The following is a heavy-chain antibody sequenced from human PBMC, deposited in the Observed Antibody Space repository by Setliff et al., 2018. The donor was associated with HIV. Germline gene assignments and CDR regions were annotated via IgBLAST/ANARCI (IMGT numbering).Heavy chain of an antibody. CDR3: ARHAAAAPFRY. CDR1: GDSISSGSYF. V-gene: IGHV4-39*01. CDR2: IYYTGFA. Sequence: SETLSLTCSVSGDSISSGSYFWGWIRQTPGKGLEWIGNIYYTGFAYYNPSLKSRVTISADTSKNQFSLKLSSVTAADTAVYFCARHAAAAPFRYWGQGTLVTVSS. D-gene: IGHD6-13*01. J-gene: IGHJ4*02.